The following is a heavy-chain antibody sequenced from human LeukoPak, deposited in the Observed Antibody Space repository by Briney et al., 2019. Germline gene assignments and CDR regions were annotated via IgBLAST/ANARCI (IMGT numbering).Heavy chain of an antibody. CDR3: ALGYCSGGSCYSSGRDEYFQH. J-gene: IGHJ1*01. CDR2: ISWDGGST. V-gene: IGHV3-43D*03. CDR1: GFTFDDYA. D-gene: IGHD2-15*01. Sequence: GGSLRLSCAASGFTFDDYAMHWVRQAPGKGLEWVSLISWDGGSTYYADSVKGRFTISRDNSKNSLYLQMNSLRAEGTALYYCALGYCSGGSCYSSGRDEYFQHWGQGTLVTVSS.